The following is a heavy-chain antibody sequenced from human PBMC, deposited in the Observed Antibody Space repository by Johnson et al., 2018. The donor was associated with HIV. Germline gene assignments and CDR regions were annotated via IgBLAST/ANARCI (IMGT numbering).Heavy chain of an antibody. V-gene: IGHV3-33*08. CDR3: ARGGLGYQNIHDPFDV. D-gene: IGHD3-16*02. CDR1: GFTFSSYA. J-gene: IGHJ3*01. Sequence: QMQLVESGGGVVQPGRSLRLSCAASGFTFSSYAMHWVRQAPGKGLEWVAVIWYDGSNKYYADSVKGRFTISRDNAKNSLYLQMNSLRAEDTALYYCARGGLGYQNIHDPFDVWGQGTMVTVSS. CDR2: IWYDGSNK.